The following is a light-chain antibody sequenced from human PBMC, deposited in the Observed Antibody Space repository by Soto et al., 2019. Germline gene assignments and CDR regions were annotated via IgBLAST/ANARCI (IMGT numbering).Light chain of an antibody. V-gene: IGKV1-39*01. Sequence: DIQMAGSPWSLCASVGGRVTITCLASQSISSYLNWYQQKPGKAPKLLIYAASSLQSGVPSRFSGSGSGTDFTLTISSLQPEDFATYYCQQSYSSPRTFGQGTKVDIK. J-gene: IGKJ1*01. CDR3: QQSYSSPRT. CDR1: QSISSY. CDR2: AAS.